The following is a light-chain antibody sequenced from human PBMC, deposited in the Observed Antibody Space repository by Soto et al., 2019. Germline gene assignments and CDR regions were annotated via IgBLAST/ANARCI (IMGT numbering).Light chain of an antibody. CDR1: QDISNY. CDR2: DAS. Sequence: DIQMSQSPSSMSASVGDRVTLTCQASQDISNYLNWYQQKPGRAPKLLIYDASNLETGVPSRFSGSGSGTDFTLTISSLQPEEIATYYCKKYDNLPLTFGGGTKVDI. V-gene: IGKV1-33*01. J-gene: IGKJ4*01. CDR3: KKYDNLPLT.